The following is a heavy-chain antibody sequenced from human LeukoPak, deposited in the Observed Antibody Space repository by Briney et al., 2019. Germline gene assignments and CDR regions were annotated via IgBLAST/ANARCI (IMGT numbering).Heavy chain of an antibody. J-gene: IGHJ5*02. V-gene: IGHV3-23*01. Sequence: GGSLRLSCAASGLTRGLTFSFYGMSWVRQAPGRGLEWVSGINGGGSATYYADSVKGRFTISRDNSKNTLYLQMNSLRSEDTAVYYCARDNSVGDYAWWFDPWGQGTLVTVSS. CDR2: INGGGSAT. CDR3: ARDNSVGDYAWWFDP. CDR1: GLTRGLTFSFYG. D-gene: IGHD1-26*01.